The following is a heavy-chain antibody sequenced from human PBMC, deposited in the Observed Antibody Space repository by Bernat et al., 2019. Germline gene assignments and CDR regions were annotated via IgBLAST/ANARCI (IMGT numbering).Heavy chain of an antibody. Sequence: QVQLVESGGGVVQPGRSLRLSCAASGFTFSSYAMHWVRQAPGKGLEWVAVISNDGSNKYYADSVKGRFTISSDNSKNTLYLQMNSLRAEDTAVYYCARGAAAALGYWGQGTLVTVSS. CDR3: ARGAAAALGY. D-gene: IGHD6-13*01. J-gene: IGHJ4*02. CDR2: ISNDGSNK. CDR1: GFTFSSYA. V-gene: IGHV3-30*01.